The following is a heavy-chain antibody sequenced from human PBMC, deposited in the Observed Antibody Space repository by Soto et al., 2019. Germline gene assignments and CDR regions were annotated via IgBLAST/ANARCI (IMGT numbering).Heavy chain of an antibody. J-gene: IGHJ6*02. D-gene: IGHD3-3*01. CDR1: GFTFSSYS. CDR3: ARDHAYYDFWSGYQVYYYYGMDV. V-gene: IGHV3-21*01. Sequence: EVQLVESGGGLVKPGGSLRLSCAASGFTFSSYSMNWVRQAPGKGLEWVSSISSSSSYIYYADSVKGRFTISRDNAKNSLYLQMNSRRADDTAVYYCARDHAYYDFWSGYQVYYYYGMDVWGQGTTVTVSS. CDR2: ISSSSSYI.